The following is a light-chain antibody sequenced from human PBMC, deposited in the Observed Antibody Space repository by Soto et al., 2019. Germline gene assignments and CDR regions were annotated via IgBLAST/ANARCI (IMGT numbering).Light chain of an antibody. CDR2: DVS. V-gene: IGLV2-14*01. CDR3: SSYTSSITRV. CDR1: NSDVGAYNY. J-gene: IGLJ2*01. Sequence: QSALTQPASVSGSPGQSITISCTGTNSDVGAYNYVSWYQQHPGKAPKLMIYDVSNRPSGVSNRFSGSKSGNTASLTSSGLRAEDEADYYCSSYTSSITRVFGGGTKLTVL.